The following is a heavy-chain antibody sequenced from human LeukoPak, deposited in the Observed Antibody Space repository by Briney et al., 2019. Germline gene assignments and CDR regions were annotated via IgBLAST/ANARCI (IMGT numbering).Heavy chain of an antibody. D-gene: IGHD3-22*01. J-gene: IGHJ4*02. CDR2: ISYDGNKI. CDR3: AKGRYYDSSGYPIDY. Sequence: GGSLRLSCAASGFTFNIYPLHWVRQAPGKGLEWVTLISYDGNKIYYADSVKGRFTISRDTSKNTLYLQMNSLRAEDTAVYYCAKGRYYDSSGYPIDYWGQGTLVTVSS. CDR1: GFTFNIYP. V-gene: IGHV3-30-3*01.